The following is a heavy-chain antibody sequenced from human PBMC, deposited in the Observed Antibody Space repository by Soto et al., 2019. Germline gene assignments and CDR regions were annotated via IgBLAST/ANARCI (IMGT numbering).Heavy chain of an antibody. Sequence: ASVKVACKASVFTSSGISWVRQAPGQRLEWMGWISTHNGNTIYAQKFQGRVIMTMDTSTTTVYMELRSLRPDDTAVYLCAREGILGLFDAYDLWGQGTMVTVSS. CDR3: AREGILGLFDAYDL. D-gene: IGHD3-3*01. J-gene: IGHJ3*01. CDR1: VFTSSG. CDR2: ISTHNGNT. V-gene: IGHV1-18*04.